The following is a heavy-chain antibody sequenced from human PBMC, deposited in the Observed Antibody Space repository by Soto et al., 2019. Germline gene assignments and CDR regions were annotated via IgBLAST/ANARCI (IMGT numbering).Heavy chain of an antibody. CDR3: AKDLPLWSGYSFSENH. D-gene: IGHD3-3*01. J-gene: IGHJ5*02. Sequence: EVQLLESGGGFVKPGGSLRLSGEGPGFIFSSHAMSWVRRAPGKGLGWVSSVSGSGASVHLPDFLKGRFSSSRDNSKNTVYLELNNLRVDDTAVYYCAKDLPLWSGYSFSENHWGQGTLVTVSS. CDR2: VSGSGASV. V-gene: IGHV3-23*01. CDR1: GFIFSSHA.